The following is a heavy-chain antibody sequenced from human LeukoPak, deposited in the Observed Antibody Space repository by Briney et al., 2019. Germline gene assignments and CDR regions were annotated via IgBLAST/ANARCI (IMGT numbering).Heavy chain of an antibody. CDR2: IYYSGST. CDR3: ARASSGAPRLGFDP. CDR1: GGSISSSSYY. Sequence: SETLSLTCTVSGGSISSSSYYWGWIRQPPGKGLEWIGSIYYSGSTYYNPSLKSRVTISVDTSKNQFSLNLSSVTAADTAVYYCARASSGAPRLGFDPWGQGTQVTVSS. V-gene: IGHV4-39*07. D-gene: IGHD3-22*01. J-gene: IGHJ5*02.